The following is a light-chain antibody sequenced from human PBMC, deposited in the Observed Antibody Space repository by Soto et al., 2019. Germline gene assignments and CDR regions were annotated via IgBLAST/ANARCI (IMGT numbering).Light chain of an antibody. CDR1: QSVSSN. Sequence: EIVLAQSPATLSLSPGERAALCCRASQSVSSNLAWYQQQPGQAPRLLIYGASSRATDIPDRFSGSGSGTDFTLTVSRLEPEDFAVYYCHQYGNSPATFGQGTKVDI. V-gene: IGKV3-20*01. J-gene: IGKJ1*01. CDR3: HQYGNSPAT. CDR2: GAS.